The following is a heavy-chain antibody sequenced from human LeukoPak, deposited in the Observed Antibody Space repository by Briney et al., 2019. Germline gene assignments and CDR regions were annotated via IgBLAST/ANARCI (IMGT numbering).Heavy chain of an antibody. Sequence: GGSLRLSCAASGFTFSSYAMHWVRQAPGKGLEWVAVISYDGSNKYYADSVKGRFTISRDNSKNTLYLQMNSLRAEDTAVYYCARDHKDGSSWYYFDYWGQGTLVTVSS. CDR2: ISYDGSNK. CDR3: ARDHKDGSSWYYFDY. J-gene: IGHJ4*02. V-gene: IGHV3-30-3*01. D-gene: IGHD6-13*01. CDR1: GFTFSSYA.